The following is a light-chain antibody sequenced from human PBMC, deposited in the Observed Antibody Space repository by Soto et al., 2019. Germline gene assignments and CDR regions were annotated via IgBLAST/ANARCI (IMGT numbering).Light chain of an antibody. J-gene: IGKJ4*01. CDR2: AAS. CDR3: QQDHSFPFT. Sequence: AIQMTQSPSSLSASVGDRVTITCRASQGITDDLNWYQQKPGKAPKLLIYAASSSQSGVPPRFSGSGSGTDFILTITSLQPEDFATYYCQQDHSFPFTFGGGIKVEIK. CDR1: QGITDD. V-gene: IGKV1-6*02.